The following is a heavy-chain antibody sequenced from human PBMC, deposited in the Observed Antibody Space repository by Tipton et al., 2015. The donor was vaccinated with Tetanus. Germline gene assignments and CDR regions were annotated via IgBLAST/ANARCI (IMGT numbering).Heavy chain of an antibody. CDR2: IYYSGNS. V-gene: IGHV4-30-4*01. CDR3: ARLASYSNHLDA. Sequence: TLSLTCSVSGGSITSSPFFWNWIRQQPGKGPEWIGYIYYSGNSDYNPSLKSRVTLSVDTSNNQFSLKLNSVTAADTAVYYCARLASYSNHLDAWGQGALVTVSS. CDR1: GGSITSSPFF. D-gene: IGHD4-11*01. J-gene: IGHJ4*02.